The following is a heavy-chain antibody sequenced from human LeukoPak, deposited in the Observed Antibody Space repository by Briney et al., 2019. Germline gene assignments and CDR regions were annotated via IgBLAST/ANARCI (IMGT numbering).Heavy chain of an antibody. V-gene: IGHV3-30*04. D-gene: IGHD3-10*01. CDR2: ISYDGSNK. CDR3: ARDRSGITMVRGVTNWFDP. Sequence: GGSLRLSCAASGFTFGSYAMHWVRQAPGKGLEWVAVISYDGSNKYYADSVKGRFTISRDNSKNTLYLQMNSLRAEDTAVYYCARDRSGITMVRGVTNWFDPWGQGTLVTVSS. CDR1: GFTFGSYA. J-gene: IGHJ5*02.